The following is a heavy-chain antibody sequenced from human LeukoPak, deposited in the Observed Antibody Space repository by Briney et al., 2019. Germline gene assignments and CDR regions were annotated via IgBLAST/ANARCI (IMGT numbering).Heavy chain of an antibody. CDR2: ISAYNGNT. CDR3: ARGWDYDFWSGYYRPFDY. Sequence: ASVKVSCKASGYTFTSYGISWVRQAPGQGLEWMGWISAYNGNTNYAQKLQGRVTMTTDTPTSTAYMELRSLRSDDTAVYYCARGWDYDFWSGYYRPFDYWGQGTLVTVSS. D-gene: IGHD3-3*01. V-gene: IGHV1-18*01. CDR1: GYTFTSYG. J-gene: IGHJ4*02.